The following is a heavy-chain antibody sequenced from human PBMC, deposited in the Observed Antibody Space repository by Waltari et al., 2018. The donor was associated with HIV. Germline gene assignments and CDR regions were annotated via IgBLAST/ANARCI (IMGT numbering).Heavy chain of an antibody. V-gene: IGHV5-51*01. J-gene: IGHJ6*02. CDR3: ARRRTNDYGDNGGGMDV. D-gene: IGHD4-17*01. CDR2: IYLGYSYT. Sequence: ELQLVQSGAEVKKPGASLKISCKVSGYSFTSSWIACVRQMPGKGLEWMGIIYLGYSYTRYSPSFQGQVTISADKSISTAYLQWSSLKASDTAMYYCARRRTNDYGDNGGGMDVWGQGTTFTVSS. CDR1: GYSFTSSW.